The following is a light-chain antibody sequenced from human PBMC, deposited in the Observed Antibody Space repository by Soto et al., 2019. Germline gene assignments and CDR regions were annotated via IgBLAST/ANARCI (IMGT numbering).Light chain of an antibody. J-gene: IGKJ5*01. Sequence: IHVTRSPSALSACLLEMVSLSCRASQSISTWVAWYHQKPGKAPNLLISNASILESGVPSRFSGSGSGTEFTLTISRLQPDDFASFYCQQYVSYPITFGQGTRLQIK. CDR3: QQYVSYPIT. CDR1: QSISTW. CDR2: NAS. V-gene: IGKV1-5*01.